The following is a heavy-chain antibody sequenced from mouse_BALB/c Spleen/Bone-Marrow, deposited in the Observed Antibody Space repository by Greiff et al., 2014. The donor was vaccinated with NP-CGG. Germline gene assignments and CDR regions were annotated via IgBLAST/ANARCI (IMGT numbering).Heavy chain of an antibody. Sequence: VQLVESGSVLVRPGASVKLSCKASGYTFTSSWMHWAKQRPGQGLEWIGEIHPNSGNTNYNEKFKGKATLTVDTSSSTAYADLSSLTSEDSAVYYCANYYGSRSYWGQGTTLTVSS. V-gene: IGHV1S130*01. CDR2: IHPNSGNT. CDR3: ANYYGSRSY. J-gene: IGHJ2*01. CDR1: GYTFTSSW. D-gene: IGHD1-1*01.